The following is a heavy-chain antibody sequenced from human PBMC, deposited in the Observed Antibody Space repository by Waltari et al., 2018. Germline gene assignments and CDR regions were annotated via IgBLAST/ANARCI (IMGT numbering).Heavy chain of an antibody. CDR2: IYTSGST. CDR3: ARVCYGDYGEAYYYYYMDF. V-gene: IGHV4-4*09. Sequence: QVQLQESGPGRVKPSETLSLTCTVSGGSISSYYWSWIRQPPGTGLEWIGYIYTSGSTNYNPSLKSRVTISVDTSKNQFSLKLSSVTAADTAVFYCARVCYGDYGEAYYYYYMDFWGKGTTVTVSS. CDR1: GGSISSYY. J-gene: IGHJ6*03. D-gene: IGHD4-17*01.